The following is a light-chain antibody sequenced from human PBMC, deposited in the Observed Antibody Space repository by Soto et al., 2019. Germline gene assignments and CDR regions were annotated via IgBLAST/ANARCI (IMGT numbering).Light chain of an antibody. CDR1: QTITFY. CDR2: GAK. V-gene: IGKV1-39*01. J-gene: IGKJ2*01. Sequence: DIQMTQSPSSLSASVGDTVAITCRASQTITFYLNWYQQEPGKRPNLLIYGAKTLQGGVPSRFSAGGSGTDFTLPINDLQPGDVATYYCQQTYSHPFTFGQGTKLQIK. CDR3: QQTYSHPFT.